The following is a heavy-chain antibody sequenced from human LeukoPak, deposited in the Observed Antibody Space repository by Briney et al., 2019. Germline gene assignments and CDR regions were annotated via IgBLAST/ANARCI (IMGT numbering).Heavy chain of an antibody. V-gene: IGHV1-69*05. CDR2: IIPIFGTA. J-gene: IGHJ4*02. D-gene: IGHD3-10*02. CDR1: GGTFSSYA. Sequence: SVKVSCKASGGTFSSYAISWVRQAPGQGLEWMGRIIPIFGTANYAQKFQGRVTITTDESTSTAYMELSSLRSEDTAVYYCAVNYYVQPLRYDYWGQGTLVTISS. CDR3: AVNYYVQPLRYDY.